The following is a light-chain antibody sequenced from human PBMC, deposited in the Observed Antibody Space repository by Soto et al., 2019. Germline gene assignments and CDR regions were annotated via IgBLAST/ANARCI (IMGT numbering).Light chain of an antibody. Sequence: EIVLTQSPGTLSLSPGERATLSCRASQSVRSGHLAWYRQKPGQAPRLLIYGASTRATGIPDRFSGSGSGTDFTLTISRLEPEDFAVYYCQQYGTTPMYTFGQGTKLEIK. CDR1: QSVRSGH. J-gene: IGKJ2*01. CDR3: QQYGTTPMYT. V-gene: IGKV3-20*01. CDR2: GAS.